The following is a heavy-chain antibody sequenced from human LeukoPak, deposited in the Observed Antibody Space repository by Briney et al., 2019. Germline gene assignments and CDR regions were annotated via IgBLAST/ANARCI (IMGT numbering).Heavy chain of an antibody. D-gene: IGHD3-3*01. J-gene: IGHJ4*02. Sequence: PGGSLRLSCTTSGFTFGDYGLSWFRQGPGKGLQWVGFIRSKTYGGTIEYAASVKGRFTISRDDSKSIAYLQMNSLKTEDTAVYYCARAPYYDFILDYWGRGTLVTVSS. CDR2: IRSKTYGGTI. CDR1: GFTFGDYG. CDR3: ARAPYYDFILDY. V-gene: IGHV3-49*03.